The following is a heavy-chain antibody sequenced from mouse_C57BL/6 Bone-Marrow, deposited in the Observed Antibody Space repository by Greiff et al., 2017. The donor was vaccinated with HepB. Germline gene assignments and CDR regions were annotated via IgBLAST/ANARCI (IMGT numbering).Heavy chain of an antibody. CDR3: TKLYYDYEDYFDY. D-gene: IGHD2-4*01. V-gene: IGHV1-5*01. CDR2: IYPGYSDT. J-gene: IGHJ2*01. CDR1: GYTFTSYW. Sequence: EVQLQQSGTVLARPGASVKMSCKTSGYTFTSYWMHWVKQRPGQGLEWIGAIYPGYSDTSYNQKFKGKAKLTAVTSASTAYMELSSLTNEDSAVYYCTKLYYDYEDYFDYWGQGTTLTVSS.